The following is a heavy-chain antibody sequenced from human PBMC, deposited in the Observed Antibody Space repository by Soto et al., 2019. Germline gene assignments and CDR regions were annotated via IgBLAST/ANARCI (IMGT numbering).Heavy chain of an antibody. CDR1: GYTFTGYY. CDR3: ASTTHVGPNFDY. V-gene: IGHV1-2*02. CDR2: INPNSGGT. J-gene: IGHJ4*02. D-gene: IGHD1-26*01. Sequence: EEEKNRASVKVSCKASGYTFTGYYMHWVRQAPGQGLEWMGWINPNSGGTNYAQKFQGRVTMTRDTFISTAYLELSRLRSDDTAVYYCASTTHVGPNFDYWGQGAQVTVSS.